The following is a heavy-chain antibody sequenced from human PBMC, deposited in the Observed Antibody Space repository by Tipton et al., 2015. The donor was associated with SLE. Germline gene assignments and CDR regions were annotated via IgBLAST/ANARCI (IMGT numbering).Heavy chain of an antibody. V-gene: IGHV4-59*11. CDR1: GGSISSHY. Sequence: TLSLTCTVSGGSISSHYWSWIRQPPGKGLEWIGYIYYSGSTNNNPSLKSGVTISVDTSKNQFSLKLSSVTAADTAVYYCARSITGTTEDYFDYWGQGTLVTVSS. CDR2: IYYSGST. D-gene: IGHD1-20*01. CDR3: ARSITGTTEDYFDY. J-gene: IGHJ4*02.